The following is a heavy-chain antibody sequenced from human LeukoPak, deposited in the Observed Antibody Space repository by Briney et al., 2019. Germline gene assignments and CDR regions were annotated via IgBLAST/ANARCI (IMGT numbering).Heavy chain of an antibody. CDR2: IYYSGST. V-gene: IGHV4-39*01. D-gene: IGHD2-2*01. Sequence: SETLSLTCSVSGGSISSSSYYWGWIRQPPGKGLEWIGSIYYSGSTYYNPSLKSRVTISVDTSKNQFSLKLSSVTAADTAVYYCARHSGGYCSSTSCSDAFDIWGQGTMVTVSS. CDR3: ARHSGGYCSSTSCSDAFDI. J-gene: IGHJ3*02. CDR1: GGSISSSSYY.